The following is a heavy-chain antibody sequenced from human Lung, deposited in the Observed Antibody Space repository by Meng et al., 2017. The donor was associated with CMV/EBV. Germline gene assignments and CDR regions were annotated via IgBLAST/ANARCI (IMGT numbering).Heavy chain of an antibody. V-gene: IGHV1-18*01. CDR2: ISAYNGNT. J-gene: IGHJ4*02. CDR1: GYTFTSYG. Sequence: ASXXVSCMASGYTFTSYGISRVRQAPGQGLEWMGWISAYNGNTNYAQKLQGRVTMTTDTSTSTAYMELRSLRSDDTAAYYCARLRLELDYWGQGKMVTVSS. CDR3: ARLRLELDY.